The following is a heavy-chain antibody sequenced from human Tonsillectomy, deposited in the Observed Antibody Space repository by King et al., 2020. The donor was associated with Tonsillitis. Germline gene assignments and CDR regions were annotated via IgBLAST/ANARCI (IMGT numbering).Heavy chain of an antibody. D-gene: IGHD2-2*02. J-gene: IGHJ4*02. CDR1: GFTFSSYS. CDR3: APVLDRYCSSASCYTLPDY. V-gene: IGHV3-21*01. Sequence: VQLVESGGGLVKPGGSLRLSCAASGFTFSSYSMNWVRQAPGKGLEWVSSISSSGYYMDYADSVKGRFTISRDNTKNSLYLQMSSLRAEDTAVYYCAPVLDRYCSSASCYTLPDYWGQGTLVTVSS. CDR2: ISSSGYYM.